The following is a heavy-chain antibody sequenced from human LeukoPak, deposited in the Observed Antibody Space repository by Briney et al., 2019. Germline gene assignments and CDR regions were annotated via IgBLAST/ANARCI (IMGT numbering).Heavy chain of an antibody. CDR3: AKDFGYSCGYGFGY. CDR2: ISWNSGRI. J-gene: IGHJ4*02. V-gene: IGHV3-9*01. CDR1: GFTFDDYA. D-gene: IGHD5-18*01. Sequence: PGGSLRLSCAASGFTFDDYAMHWVRQAPGKGLEWVSGISWNSGRIAYADSVKGRFTISRDNAKNSLYLQMNSLRAEDTALYYCAKDFGYSCGYGFGYWGQGTLVTVSS.